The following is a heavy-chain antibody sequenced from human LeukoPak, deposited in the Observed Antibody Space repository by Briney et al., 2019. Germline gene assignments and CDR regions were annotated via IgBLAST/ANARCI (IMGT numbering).Heavy chain of an antibody. CDR1: GGSFSGYY. Sequence: KASETLSLTCAVYGGSFSGYYWSWIRQPPGKGLEWIGEINHSGSTNYNPSLKSRVTISVDTSKNQFSLKLSSVTAADTAVYYCARHQYSGTVDYWGQGTLVTVSS. D-gene: IGHD6-13*01. CDR2: INHSGST. J-gene: IGHJ4*02. V-gene: IGHV4-34*01. CDR3: ARHQYSGTVDY.